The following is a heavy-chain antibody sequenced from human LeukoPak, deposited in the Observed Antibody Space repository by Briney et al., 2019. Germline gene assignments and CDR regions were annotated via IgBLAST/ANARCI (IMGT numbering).Heavy chain of an antibody. CDR1: GYTFTRYY. J-gene: IGHJ4*02. D-gene: IGHD3-16*01. CDR2: INPSGGST. Sequence: ASVKVSCKASGYTFTRYYIHWVRQAPGQGPEWMGMINPSGGSTTYAQRFQGRVTMTTDTSTSTAYMELRSLRSDDTAVYYCARGGGRGKYFDYWGQGTLVTVSS. CDR3: ARGGGRGKYFDY. V-gene: IGHV1-46*01.